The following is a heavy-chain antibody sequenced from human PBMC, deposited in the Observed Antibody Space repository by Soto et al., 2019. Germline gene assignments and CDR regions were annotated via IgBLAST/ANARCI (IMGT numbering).Heavy chain of an antibody. V-gene: IGHV3-21*01. CDR3: ARGVVGYSSGLDWFDP. CDR1: GFTFSSYS. Sequence: EVQLVESGGGLVKPGGSMRLSCAASGFTFSSYSMNWVRQAPGKGLEWVSSISSSSSYIYYADSVKGRFTISRDNAKNSLYLQMNSLRAEDTAVYYCARGVVGYSSGLDWFDPWGQGTLVTVSS. J-gene: IGHJ5*02. D-gene: IGHD6-19*01. CDR2: ISSSSSYI.